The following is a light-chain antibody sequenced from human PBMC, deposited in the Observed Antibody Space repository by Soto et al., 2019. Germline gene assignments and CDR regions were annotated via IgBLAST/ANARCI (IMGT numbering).Light chain of an antibody. Sequence: QSVLTQPASVYGSPGQSITISCTGTSSDVGGYNYVSWYQQHPGKAPKLMIYDVSNRPSGVSNRFSGSKSGNTASLTISGLQAEDEADYYCSSYTSSSLYVFGTRTKVTVL. J-gene: IGLJ1*01. CDR2: DVS. CDR1: SSDVGGYNY. CDR3: SSYTSSSLYV. V-gene: IGLV2-14*01.